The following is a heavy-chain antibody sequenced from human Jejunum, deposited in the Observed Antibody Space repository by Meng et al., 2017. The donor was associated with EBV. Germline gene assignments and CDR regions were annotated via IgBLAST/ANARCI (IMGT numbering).Heavy chain of an antibody. CDR3: ARYGSGYFPALWY. D-gene: IGHD3-3*01. J-gene: IGHJ4*02. CDR2: IYHSGST. V-gene: IGHV4-4*02. CDR1: GDSISSSNW. Sequence: QVHLQGSGPGLVKPSGTLSLTCAVSGDSISSSNWWSWVRQPPGKGLEWIGEIYHSGSTNYNPSLKSRVTISVDKSKNQFSLKLSSVTAADTAVYYCARYGSGYFPALWYWGQGTLVTVSS.